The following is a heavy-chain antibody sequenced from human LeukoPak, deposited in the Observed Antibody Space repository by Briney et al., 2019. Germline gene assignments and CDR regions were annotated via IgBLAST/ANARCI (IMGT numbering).Heavy chain of an antibody. J-gene: IGHJ5*02. V-gene: IGHV3-7*01. CDR2: IKQDGSEN. D-gene: IGHD6-6*01. CDR1: GFTFSAYW. Sequence: GGSLRLSCAASGFTFSAYWMTWVRQTPGEGLEPVANIKQDGSENNYVDSVKGRFTISRDNAENSLYLQMNSLRGEDTAVYYCARYSSSSGWLDPWGQGTLVTVSS. CDR3: ARYSSSSGWLDP.